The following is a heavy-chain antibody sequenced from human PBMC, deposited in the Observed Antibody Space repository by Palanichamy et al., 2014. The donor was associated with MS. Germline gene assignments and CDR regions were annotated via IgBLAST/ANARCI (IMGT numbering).Heavy chain of an antibody. CDR2: IFYTGFT. Sequence: QLQLQESGPGLVKPSETLSLTCAVSGGSINYSPHYWGWIRQSPGKGLEWIGSIFYTGFTYYNPSLNSRVIMSVDTSQNQFSLKLTSVTAADTALFYCVRFGGDVRPNWYFDVWGRGILVSVSS. D-gene: IGHD2-21*02. CDR3: VRFGGDVRPNWYFDV. V-gene: IGHV4-39*01. J-gene: IGHJ2*01. CDR1: GGSINYSPHY.